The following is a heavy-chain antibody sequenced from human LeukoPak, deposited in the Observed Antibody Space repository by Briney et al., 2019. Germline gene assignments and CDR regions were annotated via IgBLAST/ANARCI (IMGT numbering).Heavy chain of an antibody. Sequence: GGSRRLSCAASGFTFSSYWMSWVRQAPGKGLEWVANIKQDGSEKYYVDSVKGRFTISRDNAKNSLYLQMNSLRAEDTAVYYCARGMATTYYYYMDVWGKGTTVTISS. V-gene: IGHV3-7*01. J-gene: IGHJ6*03. CDR2: IKQDGSEK. CDR3: ARGMATTYYYYMDV. CDR1: GFTFSSYW. D-gene: IGHD5-24*01.